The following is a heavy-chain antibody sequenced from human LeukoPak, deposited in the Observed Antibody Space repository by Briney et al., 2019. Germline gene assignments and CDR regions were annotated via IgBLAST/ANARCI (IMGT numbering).Heavy chain of an antibody. D-gene: IGHD4-23*01. CDR2: ISVYNGNA. CDR1: GYTFSIYG. CDR3: ARQGYSGHSQGAADY. J-gene: IGHJ4*02. V-gene: IGHV1-18*01. Sequence: ASVRVSCKASGYTFSIYGFSWVRQAPGQGLEWMGWISVYNGNANYAQKFQGRVTMTTDTSTSTAHMELRSLRSDDTAVYYCARQGYSGHSQGAADYWGQGTLVTVSS.